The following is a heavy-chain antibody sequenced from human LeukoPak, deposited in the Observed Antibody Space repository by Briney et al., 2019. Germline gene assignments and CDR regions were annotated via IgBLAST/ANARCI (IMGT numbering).Heavy chain of an antibody. D-gene: IGHD6-25*01. J-gene: IGHJ5*02. Sequence: SETLSPTCTLSGGSMTSFCTRFVRQSAGTGLEWLGRIHTSGTTWYNPSLKSRVTLSVDASKNQFSLGLTSVPAADTSVYYCARGKEYAGAAGNWSHPWGQGTLVTVSS. CDR1: GGSMTSFC. CDR3: ARGKEYAGAAGNWSHP. V-gene: IGHV4-4*07. CDR2: IHTSGTT.